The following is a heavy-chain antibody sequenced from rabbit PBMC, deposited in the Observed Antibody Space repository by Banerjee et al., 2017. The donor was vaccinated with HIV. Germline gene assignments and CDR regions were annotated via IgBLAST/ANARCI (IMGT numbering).Heavy chain of an antibody. CDR3: AKDGGSDYGDYYFNL. D-gene: IGHD2-1*01. J-gene: IGHJ4*01. Sequence: TCTASGFSFSNKYVMCWVRQAPGKGLEWIACINTSSGNTVYATWAKGRFTISKTSSTTVTLQMTSLIAADTATYFCAKDGGSDYGDYYFNLWGPGTLVTVS. CDR2: INTSSGNT. V-gene: IGHV1S40*01. CDR1: GFSFSNKYV.